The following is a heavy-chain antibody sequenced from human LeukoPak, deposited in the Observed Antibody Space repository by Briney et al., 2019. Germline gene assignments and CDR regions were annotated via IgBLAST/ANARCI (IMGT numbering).Heavy chain of an antibody. CDR1: GYTFTSYG. J-gene: IGHJ4*02. D-gene: IGHD3-10*01. CDR3: AIETYGSGSLDY. CDR2: ISAYNGNT. Sequence: ASVKVSCKASGYTFTSYGISWVRQAPGQGLEWMGWISAYNGNTNYVQKLQGRVTMTTDTSTSTAYMELRSLRSDDTAVYYCAIETYGSGSLDYWGQGTLVTVSS. V-gene: IGHV1-18*01.